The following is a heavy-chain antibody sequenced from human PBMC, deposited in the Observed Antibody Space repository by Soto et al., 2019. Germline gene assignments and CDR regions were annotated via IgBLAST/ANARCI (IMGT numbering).Heavy chain of an antibody. Sequence: QVQLVQSGAEVKKPGSSVKVSCKASGGTFSSYSISWVRQAPGQGLEWMGGIIPIFGTANYAQKFQGRVTIPADESTRTAYMELSSLRSEDTAVYYWARAQSVSINHDYWGQGTLVTVSS. CDR3: ARAQSVSINHDY. CDR1: GGTFSSYS. V-gene: IGHV1-69*12. D-gene: IGHD2-21*01. CDR2: IIPIFGTA. J-gene: IGHJ4*02.